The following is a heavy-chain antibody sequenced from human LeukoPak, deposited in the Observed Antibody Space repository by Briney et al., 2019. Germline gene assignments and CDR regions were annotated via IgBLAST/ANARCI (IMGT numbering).Heavy chain of an antibody. D-gene: IGHD3-22*01. J-gene: IGHJ4*02. CDR2: IWYDGSNK. CDR1: GFTFSSYG. Sequence: PGGSLRLSCAASGFTFSSYGMHWVRQAPGKGLEWVAIIWYDGSNKYYADSVKGRFTISRDNSKNTLHLQMNSLRAEDTAVYYCARGVMYYDSSGYLFDYWGQGILVTVSS. V-gene: IGHV3-33*01. CDR3: ARGVMYYDSSGYLFDY.